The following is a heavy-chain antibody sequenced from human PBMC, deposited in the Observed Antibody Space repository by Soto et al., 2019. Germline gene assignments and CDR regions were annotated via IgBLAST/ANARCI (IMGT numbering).Heavy chain of an antibody. Sequence: QVQLQQWGAGLLKPSETLSLTCAVYGGSFSGYYWSWIRQPPGKGLEWIGEINHSGSTNYNPSLKSRVTISVNKSKNQSTRKLSSVTAADTAVYYCGSGPGRYCSSTSCEGYYYYYGMDVWGQGNTVTVSS. CDR3: GSGPGRYCSSTSCEGYYYYYGMDV. J-gene: IGHJ6*02. D-gene: IGHD2-2*01. CDR2: INHSGST. V-gene: IGHV4-34*01. CDR1: GGSFSGYY.